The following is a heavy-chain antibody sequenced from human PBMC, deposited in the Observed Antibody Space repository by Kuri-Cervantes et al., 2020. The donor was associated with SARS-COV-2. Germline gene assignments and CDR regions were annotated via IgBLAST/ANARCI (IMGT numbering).Heavy chain of an antibody. CDR2: INAGNGNT. V-gene: IGHV1-3*01. CDR3: ATVGPRGVPYYYYYGMDV. J-gene: IGHJ6*02. CDR1: GYTFTSYA. D-gene: IGHD3-10*01. Sequence: ASVKVSCKASGYTFTSYAMHWVRQAPGQRLEWMGWINAGNGNTKYSQKFQGRVTITRDTSTDTAYMELSSLRSEDTAVYYCATVGPRGVPYYYYYGMDVWGQGTTVTVSS.